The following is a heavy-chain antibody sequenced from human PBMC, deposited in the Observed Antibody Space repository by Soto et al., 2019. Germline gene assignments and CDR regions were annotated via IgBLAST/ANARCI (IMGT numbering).Heavy chain of an antibody. CDR1: GFTFSSYS. J-gene: IGHJ4*02. V-gene: IGHV3-21*01. D-gene: IGHD3-22*01. Sequence: GGSLRLSCAASGFTFSSYSMNWVRQAPGKGLEWVSSISSSSSYIYYADSVKGRFTISRDNAKNSLYLQMNSLRAEDTAVYYCARVLSGYDSSGYYYFDYWGQGTLVTVSS. CDR3: ARVLSGYDSSGYYYFDY. CDR2: ISSSSSYI.